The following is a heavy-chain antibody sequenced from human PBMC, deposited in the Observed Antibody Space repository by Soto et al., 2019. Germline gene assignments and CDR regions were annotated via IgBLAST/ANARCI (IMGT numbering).Heavy chain of an antibody. CDR2: ISYDGSNK. Sequence: QVQLVESGGGVVQPGRSLRLSCAASGFTFSSYGMHWVRQAPGKGLEWVAVISYDGSNKYYADSVKGRFTISRDNSKNTLYLQMNSLRAEDTAVYYCAKGIKQLGCGGAWGQGPLVTVSS. J-gene: IGHJ5*02. V-gene: IGHV3-30*18. CDR3: AKGIKQLGCGGA. CDR1: GFTFSSYG. D-gene: IGHD2-21*01.